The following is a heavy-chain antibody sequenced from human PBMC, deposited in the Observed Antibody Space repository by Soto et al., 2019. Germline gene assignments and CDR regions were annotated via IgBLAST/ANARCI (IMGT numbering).Heavy chain of an antibody. Sequence: ASVKVFCKASGYTFTGYYMHWVRQAPGQGLEWMGWINPNSGGTNYAQKFQGRVTMTRDTSISTAYMELSRLRSDDTAVYYCARVRIQLWLPPLDYWGQGTLVTVSS. CDR3: ARVRIQLWLPPLDY. CDR1: GYTFTGYY. CDR2: INPNSGGT. V-gene: IGHV1-2*02. D-gene: IGHD5-18*01. J-gene: IGHJ4*02.